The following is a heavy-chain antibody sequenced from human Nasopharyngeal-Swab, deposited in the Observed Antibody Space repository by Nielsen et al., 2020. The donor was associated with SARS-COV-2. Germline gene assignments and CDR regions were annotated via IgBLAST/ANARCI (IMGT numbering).Heavy chain of an antibody. J-gene: IGHJ6*02. CDR2: ISSSGSTI. V-gene: IGHV3-48*03. D-gene: IGHD2-15*01. Sequence: GESLKISCAASGFTFSSYEMNWVRQAPGKGLEWVSYISSSGSTIYYADSVKGRFTISRDNAKNSLYLQMNSLRAEDTAVYYCAREARGVVAYYYYYGVDVWGQGTTVTVSS. CDR3: AREARGVVAYYYYYGVDV. CDR1: GFTFSSYE.